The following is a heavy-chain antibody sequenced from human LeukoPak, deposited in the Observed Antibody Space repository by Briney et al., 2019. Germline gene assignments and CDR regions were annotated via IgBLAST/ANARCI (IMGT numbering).Heavy chain of an antibody. CDR1: GGSISSGAYY. CDR3: ARDLGVGFDY. V-gene: IGHV4-31*03. D-gene: IGHD3-16*01. J-gene: IGHJ4*02. Sequence: SQTLSLTCTVSGGSISSGAYYWTWIRQHPGKGLEWIGYIYNSGSTYYNPSLKSRVTISVDTSKNQFSVKLSSVTAADTAVYYCARDLGVGFDYWGQGTLVTVSS. CDR2: IYNSGST.